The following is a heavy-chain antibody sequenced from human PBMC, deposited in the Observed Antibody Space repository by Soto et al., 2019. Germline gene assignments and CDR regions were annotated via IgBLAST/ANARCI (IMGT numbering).Heavy chain of an antibody. Sequence: QVQLQESGPGLVKPSATLTLTCTVSGASITTSYWSWIRQPPGKGLEWIGYIFHRGTTNYNPSLENRVPMSVATSKTQFSLKMTSVTAADPAVYYCARTPFCLALGTVLCYFDDWRQGTLVTVSS. D-gene: IGHD3-9*01. CDR2: IFHRGTT. J-gene: IGHJ4*02. CDR3: ARTPFCLALGTVLCYFDD. V-gene: IGHV4-59*01. CDR1: GASITTSY.